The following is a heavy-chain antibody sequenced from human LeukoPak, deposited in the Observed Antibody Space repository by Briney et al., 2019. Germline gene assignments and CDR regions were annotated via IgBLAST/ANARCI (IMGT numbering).Heavy chain of an antibody. J-gene: IGHJ5*02. CDR2: IRYDGSNK. Sequence: QPGGSLRLSCAVSGFTFSNYGMHWVRQAPGKGLEWVAFIRYDGSNKYYADSVKGRFTISRDNSKNTLYLQMNSLRAEDTAVYYCARDRGGSYAGWFDPWGQGTLVTVSS. CDR1: GFTFSNYG. D-gene: IGHD1-26*01. V-gene: IGHV3-30*02. CDR3: ARDRGGSYAGWFDP.